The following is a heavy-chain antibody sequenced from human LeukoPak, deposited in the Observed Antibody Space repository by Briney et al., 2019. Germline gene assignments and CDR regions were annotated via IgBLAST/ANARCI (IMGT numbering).Heavy chain of an antibody. Sequence: SETLSLTCTVSGASIIDYYWSWIRQTPEMGLEYIGYIHISGKTYNNPSLKGRVTVSLDTSQNQFSLKLTSVTAADTAVYFCARHLGEGTYPMDRWGQGILVTVSS. CDR1: GASIIDYY. CDR2: IHISGKT. V-gene: IGHV4-59*08. J-gene: IGHJ5*02. D-gene: IGHD1-26*01. CDR3: ARHLGEGTYPMDR.